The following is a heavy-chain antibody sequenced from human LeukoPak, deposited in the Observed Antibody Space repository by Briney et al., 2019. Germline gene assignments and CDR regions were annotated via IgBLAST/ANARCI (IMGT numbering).Heavy chain of an antibody. CDR3: AREGSYCSGGSCYDAFDI. CDR1: GGSISSGDYY. D-gene: IGHD2-15*01. Sequence: SQTLSLTCTVSGGSISSGDYYWSWIRQPPGKGLEWIGYIYYSGSTYYNPSLKSRVTISVDTSKNQFSLKLSSVTAADTAVYYCAREGSYCSGGSCYDAFDIWGQGTMVTVSS. V-gene: IGHV4-30-4*01. CDR2: IYYSGST. J-gene: IGHJ3*02.